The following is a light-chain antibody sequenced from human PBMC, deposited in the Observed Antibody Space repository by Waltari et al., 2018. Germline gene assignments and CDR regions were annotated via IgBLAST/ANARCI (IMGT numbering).Light chain of an antibody. V-gene: IGKV3-11*01. CDR3: QQRSNWPPRLT. CDR1: QSVSSY. Sequence: ELVLTQSPATLSLSPGERATLPCRASQSVSSYLAWYQQKPGQAPRLLIYDASNRATGIPARFSGSGSGTDFTLTISSLEPEDFAVYYCQQRSNWPPRLTFGGGTKVEIK. J-gene: IGKJ4*01. CDR2: DAS.